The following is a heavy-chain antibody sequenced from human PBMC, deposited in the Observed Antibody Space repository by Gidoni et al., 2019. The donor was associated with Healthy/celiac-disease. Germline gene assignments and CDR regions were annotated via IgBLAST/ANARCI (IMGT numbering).Heavy chain of an antibody. CDR3: ARGKNWARDYFDY. Sequence: GRSLRLSCAASGFTFSSYAMHWVRQAPGTGRAWVAVISYDGSNKYYADSGKGRFTISRDNSKNTLYLQMNSLRAEDTAVYYCARGKNWARDYFDYWGQGTLVTVSS. CDR2: ISYDGSNK. V-gene: IGHV3-30*04. J-gene: IGHJ4*02. D-gene: IGHD7-27*01. CDR1: GFTFSSYA.